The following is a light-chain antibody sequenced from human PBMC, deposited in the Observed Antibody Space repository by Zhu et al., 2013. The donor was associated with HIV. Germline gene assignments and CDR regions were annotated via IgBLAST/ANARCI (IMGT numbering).Light chain of an antibody. CDR3: QQYHTYST. CDR2: KAS. V-gene: IGKV1-5*03. CDR1: QSVSAW. J-gene: IGKJ1*01. Sequence: GDTVTITCRASQSVSAWLAWYQQKPGKAPKLLIYKASDLQSGVPPRFSGRGSGTEFTLTIHSLQPDDFATYYCQQYHTYSTFGQGTKVELK.